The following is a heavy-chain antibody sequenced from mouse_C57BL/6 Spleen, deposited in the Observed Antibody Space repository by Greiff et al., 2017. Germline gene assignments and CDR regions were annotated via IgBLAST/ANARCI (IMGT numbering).Heavy chain of an antibody. CDR2: IDPETGGT. J-gene: IGHJ4*01. CDR3: TRERFITTVVATDAMDY. V-gene: IGHV1-15*01. CDR1: GYTFTDYE. D-gene: IGHD1-1*01. Sequence: VQLQQSGAELVRPGASVTLSCKASGYTFTDYEMHWVKQTPVHGLEWIGAIDPETGGTAYNQKFKGKAILTADESSSTAYMELRSLTSEDSAVYYCTRERFITTVVATDAMDYWGQGTSVTVSS.